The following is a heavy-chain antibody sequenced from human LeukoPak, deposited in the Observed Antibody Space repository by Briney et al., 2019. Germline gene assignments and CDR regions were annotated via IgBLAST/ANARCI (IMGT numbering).Heavy chain of an antibody. D-gene: IGHD1-26*01. CDR1: GFTFSSYA. V-gene: IGHV3-23*01. CDR2: ISGSGGST. CDR3: AKDRVPDGMWEIDS. Sequence: GGSLRLSCAASGFTFSSYAMNWVRQAPGKGLEWVSAISGSGGSTYYADSVKGRFTISRDNSKNTLYLQMNSLRVEDTAVYYCAKDRVPDGMWEIDSWGQGAPVTVSS. J-gene: IGHJ4*02.